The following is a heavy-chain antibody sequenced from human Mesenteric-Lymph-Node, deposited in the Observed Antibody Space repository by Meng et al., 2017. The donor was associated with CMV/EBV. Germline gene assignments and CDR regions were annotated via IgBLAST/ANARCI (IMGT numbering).Heavy chain of an antibody. J-gene: IGHJ4*02. CDR2: VSGSGGST. CDR3: AIVSQAFIGY. V-gene: IGHV3-23*01. CDR1: GFTFSSYT. Sequence: GGPLRLSCTASGFTFSSYTMRWFRQAPGQGVEWVPAVSGSGGSTNYADSVKGRFTIPRDNSKSTLYLQLNNLRAGDTAVYYCAIVSQAFIGYWGQGTLVTVSS. D-gene: IGHD6-6*01.